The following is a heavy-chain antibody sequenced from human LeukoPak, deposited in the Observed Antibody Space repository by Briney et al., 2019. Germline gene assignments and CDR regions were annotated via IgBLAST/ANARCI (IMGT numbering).Heavy chain of an antibody. D-gene: IGHD1-1*01. Sequence: SETLSLTCTVSGGSISSGDYYWSWIRQPPGKGLEWIGYIYYSGSTYYNPSLKSRVTISVDTSKNQFSLKLSSVTAADTAVYSCARVRYPGGFDYWGQGTLVTVSS. CDR1: GGSISSGDYY. CDR3: ARVRYPGGFDY. CDR2: IYYSGST. V-gene: IGHV4-30-4*01. J-gene: IGHJ4*02.